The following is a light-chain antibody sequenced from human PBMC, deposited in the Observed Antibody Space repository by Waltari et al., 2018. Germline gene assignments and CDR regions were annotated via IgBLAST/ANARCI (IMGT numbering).Light chain of an antibody. CDR3: CSYAGSYTGV. J-gene: IGLJ3*02. CDR1: SSDVGGYHY. CDR2: DVS. Sequence: QSALTQPRSVSGSPGQSVTISCTGTSSDVGGYHYVSWYQPHPGKAPKLMIDDVSKRPSGIPDRFSGSKSGNTASLTISGLQAEDEADYYCCSYAGSYTGVFGGGTKLTVL. V-gene: IGLV2-11*01.